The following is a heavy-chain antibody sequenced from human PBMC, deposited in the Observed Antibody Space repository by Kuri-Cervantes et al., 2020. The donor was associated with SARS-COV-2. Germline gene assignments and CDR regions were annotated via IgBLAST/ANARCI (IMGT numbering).Heavy chain of an antibody. V-gene: IGHV4-38-2*01. CDR2: IYHSGST. CDR3: ARHRDSSSWYGRGAFDY. CDR1: GYSISSGYY. J-gene: IGHJ4*02. D-gene: IGHD6-13*01. Sequence: GSLRLSCAVSGYSISSGYYWGWIRQPPGKGLEWIGSIYHSGSTYYNPSLKSRVTISVDTSKNQFSLKLSSVTAAGTAVYYCARHRDSSSWYGRGAFDYWGQGTLVTVSS.